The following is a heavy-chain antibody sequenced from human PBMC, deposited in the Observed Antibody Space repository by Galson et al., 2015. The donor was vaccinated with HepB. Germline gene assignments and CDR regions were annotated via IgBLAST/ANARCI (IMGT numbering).Heavy chain of an antibody. Sequence: SLRLSCAASGFTVSNNYMSWVRQAPGKGLEWVSLIYSGGTTYYADSVKGRFTISRDNSKNTVYLQMNGLRAEDTAVYYCARETVGYWGQGTLVTVSS. D-gene: IGHD1-14*01. CDR2: IYSGGTT. V-gene: IGHV3-53*01. CDR3: ARETVGY. CDR1: GFTVSNNY. J-gene: IGHJ4*02.